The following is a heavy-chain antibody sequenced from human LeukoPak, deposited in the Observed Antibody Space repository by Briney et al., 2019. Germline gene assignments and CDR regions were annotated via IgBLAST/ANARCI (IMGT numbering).Heavy chain of an antibody. CDR1: NRSISSYY. CDR2: IYYSVST. Sequence: SETLSLTCTVSNRSISSYYWSWIRQPPGKGLGWIGYIYYSVSTNYNPSLKSRVTISVDTSKNQFSLKLSSVTAADTAVYYCARDRGSSGWYGYYGMDVRGQGTTVTVSS. V-gene: IGHV4-59*01. D-gene: IGHD6-19*01. CDR3: ARDRGSSGWYGYYGMDV. J-gene: IGHJ6*02.